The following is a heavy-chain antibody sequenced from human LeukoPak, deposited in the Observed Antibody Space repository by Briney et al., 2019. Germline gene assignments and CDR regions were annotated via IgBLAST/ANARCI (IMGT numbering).Heavy chain of an antibody. J-gene: IGHJ6*02. CDR2: IYSGGST. Sequence: QSGGSLRLSCAASGFTVSSNYMSWVRQAPGKGLEWVPVIYSGGSTYYADSVKGRFTISRDNSKNTLYLQMNSLRAEDTAVYYCARDAMVSYYYYGMDVWGQGTTVTVSS. CDR1: GFTVSSNY. D-gene: IGHD5-18*01. CDR3: ARDAMVSYYYYGMDV. V-gene: IGHV3-66*02.